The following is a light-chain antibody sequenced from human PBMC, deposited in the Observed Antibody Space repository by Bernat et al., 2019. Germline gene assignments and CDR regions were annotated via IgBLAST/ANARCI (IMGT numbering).Light chain of an antibody. CDR2: AAS. CDR1: DAIANY. CDR3: QQLSSPFT. V-gene: IGKV1-9*01. J-gene: IGKJ5*01. Sequence: DIQLTQSPSFLSASLGDRVTITCRASDAIANYLALYHQKPGRAPNLLVYAASSLQSGVSSSFSGSGSGTEFTLTISSLQPEDFATYYCQQLSSPFTFGQGTRLEIK.